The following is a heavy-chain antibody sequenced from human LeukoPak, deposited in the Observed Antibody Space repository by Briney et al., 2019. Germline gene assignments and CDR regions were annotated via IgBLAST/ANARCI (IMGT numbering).Heavy chain of an antibody. D-gene: IGHD6-6*01. V-gene: IGHV3-21*01. Sequence: GGSLRLSCAASGFTLSSYSMNWVRPAPGKGLEWVSYISSSSTHIYYADSVKGRFTISRDNARNSLYLQMNSLRAEDTAIYYCARSEHSSSSFDYWGQGTLVTVSS. J-gene: IGHJ4*02. CDR1: GFTLSSYS. CDR2: ISSSSTHI. CDR3: ARSEHSSSSFDY.